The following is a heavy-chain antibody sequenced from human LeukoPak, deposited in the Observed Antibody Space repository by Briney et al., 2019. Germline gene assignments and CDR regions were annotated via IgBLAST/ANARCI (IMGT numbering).Heavy chain of an antibody. CDR2: ISSSSSYI. CDR1: GFTFSSYS. Sequence: PGGSLRLSCAASGFTFSSYSMYWVRQAPGKGLEWVSSISSSSSYIYYADSVKGRFTISRDNAKNSLYLQMNSLRAEDTAVYYCASESIDYGDYVHAYWGQGTLVTVSS. J-gene: IGHJ4*02. V-gene: IGHV3-21*01. D-gene: IGHD4-17*01. CDR3: ASESIDYGDYVHAY.